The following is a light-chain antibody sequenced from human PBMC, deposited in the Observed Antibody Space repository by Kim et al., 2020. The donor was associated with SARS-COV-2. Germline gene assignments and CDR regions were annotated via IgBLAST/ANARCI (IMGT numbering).Light chain of an antibody. CDR2: EVT. CDR3: NAYTGSRTYV. Sequence: GQSVTISCTGTSSDVGRFNRVSWFQQTPGTAPKLILYEVTTRPSGVSDRFSGSKSGNTASLTISGLQTKDEADYYCNAYTGSRTYVFGTGTKSPS. J-gene: IGLJ1*01. CDR1: SSDVGRFNR. V-gene: IGLV2-18*02.